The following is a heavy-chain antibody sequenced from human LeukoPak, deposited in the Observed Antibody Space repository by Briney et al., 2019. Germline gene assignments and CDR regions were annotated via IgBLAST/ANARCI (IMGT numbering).Heavy chain of an antibody. CDR2: MSFDGKYI. V-gene: IGHV3-30*04. CDR1: GFTFSTFA. Sequence: TGGSLRLSCAASGFTFSTFAMHWVRQAPGKGLEWVAVMSFDGKYIYYAGSVKGRFTISRDNAKNTLYLQMNSLRPEDTAVYYCARDKPVDRSGFSPLDFWGQGTLVTVSS. CDR3: ARDKPVDRSGFSPLDF. J-gene: IGHJ4*02. D-gene: IGHD3-22*01.